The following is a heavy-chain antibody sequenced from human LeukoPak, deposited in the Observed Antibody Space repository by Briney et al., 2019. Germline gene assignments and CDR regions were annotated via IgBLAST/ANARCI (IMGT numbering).Heavy chain of an antibody. CDR1: GGSFSGYY. J-gene: IGHJ4*02. D-gene: IGHD6-19*01. V-gene: IGHV4-34*01. CDR3: ARVSVAGPFDY. CDR2: INHSGST. Sequence: PSETLSPTCAVYGGSFSGYYWSWIRQPPGKGLEWIGEINHSGSTNYNPSLKSRVTISVDTSKNQFSLKLSSVTAADTAVYYCARVSVAGPFDYWGQGTLVTVSS.